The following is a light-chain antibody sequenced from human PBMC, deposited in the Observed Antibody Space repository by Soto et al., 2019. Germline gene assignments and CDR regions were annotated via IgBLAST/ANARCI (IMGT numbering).Light chain of an antibody. CDR1: QSVSDK. CDR3: QQYNNWPRT. CDR2: HAS. V-gene: IGKV3-15*01. Sequence: EIVMTQSPATVSVSPGERATLSCRASQSVSDKLAWYQQKPGQAPRLLIYHASARATGIPARFSGSGSGTEFTLTISGLQSEDFAVYYCQQYNNWPRTFGQGTKVDI. J-gene: IGKJ1*01.